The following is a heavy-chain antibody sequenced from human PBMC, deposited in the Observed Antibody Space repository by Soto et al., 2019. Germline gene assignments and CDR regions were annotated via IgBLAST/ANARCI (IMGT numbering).Heavy chain of an antibody. CDR1: GYSFTSHW. CDR3: ARHESSSWSDTFDI. V-gene: IGHV5-51*01. J-gene: IGHJ3*02. CDR2: IYPGDSDT. D-gene: IGHD6-13*01. Sequence: LGESLKISCKGSGYSFTSHWIGWVRQMPGKGLEWMGIIYPGDSDTRYSPSFQGQVSISADKTINTAYLQWRTLKASDTAMYYCARHESSSWSDTFDIWGQGTMVTVSS.